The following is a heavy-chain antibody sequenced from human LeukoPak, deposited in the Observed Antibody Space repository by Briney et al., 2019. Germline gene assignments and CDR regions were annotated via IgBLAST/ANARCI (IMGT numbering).Heavy chain of an antibody. V-gene: IGHV4-59*01. J-gene: IGHJ4*01. CDR1: GGSITSYY. D-gene: IGHD3-10*01. Sequence: SETLSLTRTVPGGSITSYYSSWIRPPPRGGLERIGYIYYSGSTKYNPSLKSRVTISVDTSKNQFSLKLSSVTAADTAVYYCARDPSGSGSYFDHWGQGTLVTVSS. CDR3: ARDPSGSGSYFDH. CDR2: IYYSGST.